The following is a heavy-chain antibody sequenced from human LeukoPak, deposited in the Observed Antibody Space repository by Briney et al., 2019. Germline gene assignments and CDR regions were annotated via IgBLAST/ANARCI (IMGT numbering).Heavy chain of an antibody. Sequence: PGGSLRLSCAASGFIFSNTWMSWVRQAPGKGLEWVGRIKSKPDGGTTDYAAPVTGRFTISRDDSKNTLYLQMNSLKTEDTALYYCTTDRADFWGQGTLVTVSS. J-gene: IGHJ4*02. V-gene: IGHV3-15*01. CDR3: TTDRADF. CDR2: IKSKPDGGTT. CDR1: GFIFSNTW.